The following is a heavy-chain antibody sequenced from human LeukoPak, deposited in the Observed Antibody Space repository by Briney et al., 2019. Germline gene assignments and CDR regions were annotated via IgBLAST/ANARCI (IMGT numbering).Heavy chain of an antibody. CDR1: GYTFTGYY. D-gene: IGHD2-15*01. J-gene: IGHJ6*02. V-gene: IGHV1-69*13. CDR2: IIPIFGTA. CDR3: ARAGRYCSGGSCYSYYYYGMDV. Sequence: ASVNVSCTASGYTFTGYYMHWVRQAPGQGLEWMGGIIPIFGTANYAQKFQGRVTITADESTSTAYMELSSLRSEDTAVYYCARAGRYCSGGSCYSYYYYGMDVWGQGTTVTVSS.